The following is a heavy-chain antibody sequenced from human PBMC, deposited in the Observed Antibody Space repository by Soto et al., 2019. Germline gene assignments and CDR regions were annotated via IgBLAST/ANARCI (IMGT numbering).Heavy chain of an antibody. D-gene: IGHD5-12*01. CDR1: GGSISSYY. V-gene: IGHV4-59*08. J-gene: IGHJ4*02. CDR3: ARLSGYDPYYFDY. CDR2: IYYSGST. Sequence: ASETLSLTCTVSGGSISSYYWSWIRQPPGKGLEWIGYIYYSGSTNYNPSLKSRVTISVDTSKNQFSLKLSSVTAADTAVYYCARLSGYDPYYFDYWGQATLVTVPS.